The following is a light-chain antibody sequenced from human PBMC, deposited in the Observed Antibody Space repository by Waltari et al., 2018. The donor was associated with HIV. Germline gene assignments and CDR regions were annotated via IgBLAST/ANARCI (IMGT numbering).Light chain of an antibody. CDR2: WAS. V-gene: IGKV4-1*01. CDR1: QRVLYSSNSMNY. Sequence: DIVVNQSPDSLAVSLGERANIKCKHSQRVLYSSNSMNYLACYEQKPVQPPKLLMSWASTRESGVPDQFSCSGSGTDFTLTSNLLQAEYVAVYYFQQYYGTPRTFGLGTKVEIK. J-gene: IGKJ1*01. CDR3: QQYYGTPRT.